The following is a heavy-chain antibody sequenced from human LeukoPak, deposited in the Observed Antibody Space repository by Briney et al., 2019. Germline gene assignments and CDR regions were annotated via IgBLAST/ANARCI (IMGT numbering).Heavy chain of an antibody. J-gene: IGHJ4*01. CDR1: GGSISNYY. CDR3: ARYIAVXXXXXXDYF. Sequence: PSETLSLTSAVSGGSISNYYWTCLRQPPGKGREGSGYTYYSGSTNYNPSLKSRVTISVETSKNQFTLKPSSVSAACTARYYWARYIAVXXXXXXDYF. CDR2: TYYSGST. V-gene: IGHV4-59*01. D-gene: IGHD6-19*01.